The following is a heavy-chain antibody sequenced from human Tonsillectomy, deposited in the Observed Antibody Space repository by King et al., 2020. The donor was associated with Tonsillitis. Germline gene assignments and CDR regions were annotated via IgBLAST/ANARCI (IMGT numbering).Heavy chain of an antibody. J-gene: IGHJ3*02. CDR1: GGSISSYY. V-gene: IGHV4-59*01. CDR3: ARDIAAERAFDI. CDR2: IYYSGST. Sequence: QLQESGPGLVKPSETLSLTCTVSGGSISSYYWSWIRQPPGKGLEGIGYIYYSGSTNYNPSLKSRVTISVDTSTNQFSLKLSSVTAADTAVYYCARDIAAERAFDIWGQGTMVTVSS. D-gene: IGHD6-6*01.